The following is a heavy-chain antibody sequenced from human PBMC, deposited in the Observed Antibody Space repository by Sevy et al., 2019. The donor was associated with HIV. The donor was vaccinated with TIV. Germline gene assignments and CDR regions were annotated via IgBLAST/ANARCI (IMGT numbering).Heavy chain of an antibody. J-gene: IGHJ4*02. CDR1: GGSISGYY. Sequence: SETLSLTCTVSGGSISGYYWSWIRQPPGKGLEWIGYIYYSGSTNYNPSLKSRVTISVDTAKNHFSLKLSAVTAADTVWYYCAIVGYYDSGGYSLDYWGQGTLVTVSS. D-gene: IGHD3-22*01. CDR2: IYYSGST. CDR3: AIVGYYDSGGYSLDY. V-gene: IGHV4-59*01.